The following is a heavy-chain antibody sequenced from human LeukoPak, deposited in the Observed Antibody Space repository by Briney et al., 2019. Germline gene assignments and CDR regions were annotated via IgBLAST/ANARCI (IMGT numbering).Heavy chain of an antibody. J-gene: IGHJ4*02. CDR1: VGSIGSNY. V-gene: IGHV4-59*08. Sequence: SETLSLTCTVSVGSIGSNYWTWIRQPPGKGREYIGYIYYTGGTNYNPSLKSRVTISVDTSKNQFSLKLSSVTAADTSVYFCAKYGNSGWVIDYWGQGPLVPVSS. CDR3: AKYGNSGWVIDY. CDR2: IYYTGGT. D-gene: IGHD6-19*01.